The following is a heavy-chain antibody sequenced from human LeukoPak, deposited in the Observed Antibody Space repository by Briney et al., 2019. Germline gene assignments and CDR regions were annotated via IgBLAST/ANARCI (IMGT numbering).Heavy chain of an antibody. J-gene: IGHJ4*02. CDR3: ATEYDFWSGYSYYFEY. CDR1: GFTFSSYA. CDR2: ISSSGGST. D-gene: IGHD3-3*01. Sequence: GGSLRLSCAASGFTFSSYAMNWVRQAPGKGLEWVSVISSSGGSTYYADSVKGRFTISRDNSKNTLYLQMNSLRAGDTAVYYCATEYDFWSGYSYYFEYWGQGTLVTVS. V-gene: IGHV3-23*01.